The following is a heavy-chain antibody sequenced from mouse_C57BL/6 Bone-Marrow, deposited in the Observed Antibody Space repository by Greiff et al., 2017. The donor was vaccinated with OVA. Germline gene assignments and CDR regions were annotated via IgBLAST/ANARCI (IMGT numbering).Heavy chain of an antibody. CDR1: GYAFRSYW. CDR2: IYPGDGAT. Sequence: VQLQQSGAELVKPGASVKISCKASGYAFRSYWMNWVQQRPGKGLEWIGQIYPGDGATYYPGKVRGKGTLTANKSSSTSYMQLSSLTSEDSAVYFCARWANWDVWFAYWGQGTLVTVSA. CDR3: ARWANWDVWFAY. V-gene: IGHV1-80*01. J-gene: IGHJ3*01. D-gene: IGHD4-1*01.